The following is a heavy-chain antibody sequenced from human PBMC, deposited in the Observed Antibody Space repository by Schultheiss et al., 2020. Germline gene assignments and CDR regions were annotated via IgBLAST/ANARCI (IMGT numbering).Heavy chain of an antibody. D-gene: IGHD6-13*01. CDR3: ARGRYSSSWFENHNWFDP. J-gene: IGHJ5*02. CDR1: GGSFSGYY. CDR2: INHSGST. Sequence: SETLSLTCGVSGGSFSGYYWTWIRQAPGEGLEWIGEINHSGSTNYNPSLKSRLTISMDTSKDQFSLMLTSVTAADTAVYYCARGRYSSSWFENHNWFDPWGQGTLVTVSS. V-gene: IGHV4-34*01.